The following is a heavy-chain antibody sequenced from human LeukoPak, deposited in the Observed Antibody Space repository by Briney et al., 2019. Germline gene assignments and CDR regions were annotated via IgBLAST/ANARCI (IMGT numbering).Heavy chain of an antibody. D-gene: IGHD3-22*01. CDR1: GFSVSSNY. CDR3: ARGGYESGGTYYVDY. Sequence: GGSLRLSCAASGFSVSSNYMTWVRQAPGKGLEWVSLIYSGGNIHYTDSEKGRFTISRDNSKNTVYLQMSSLRAEDTAVYYCARGGYESGGTYYVDYWGQGTLVTVSS. J-gene: IGHJ4*02. V-gene: IGHV3-53*01. CDR2: IYSGGNI.